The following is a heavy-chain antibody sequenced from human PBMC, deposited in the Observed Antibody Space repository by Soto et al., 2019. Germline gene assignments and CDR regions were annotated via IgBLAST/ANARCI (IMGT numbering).Heavy chain of an antibody. CDR3: ASEGYSYGYSTYFDY. Sequence: QVQLVQSGAEVKKPGSSVKVSCKASGGTFSSYAISWVRQALGQGLEWMGGIIPIFGTANYAQKFQGRVTITADESTSTAYMELSSLRSEDTAVYYCASEGYSYGYSTYFDYWGQGTLVTVSS. CDR1: GGTFSSYA. J-gene: IGHJ4*02. V-gene: IGHV1-69*01. D-gene: IGHD5-18*01. CDR2: IIPIFGTA.